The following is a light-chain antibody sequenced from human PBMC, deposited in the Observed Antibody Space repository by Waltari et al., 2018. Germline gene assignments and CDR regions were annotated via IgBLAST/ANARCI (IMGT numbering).Light chain of an antibody. J-gene: IGKJ3*01. CDR3: AQTYITPLI. V-gene: IGKV1-39*01. CDR1: QNIRNF. CDR2: AAS. Sequence: DIQVTQSPPSLSASVGDRVTITCRTSQNIRNFLNWYQQKPGQAPSLLIYAASNLQRGVPARFSGSGSGTDFTRTVSSLHPDDLATYYCAQTYITPLIIGPGTSVDTK.